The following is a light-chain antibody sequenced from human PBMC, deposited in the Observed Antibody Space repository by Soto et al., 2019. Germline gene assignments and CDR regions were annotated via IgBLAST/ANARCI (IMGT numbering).Light chain of an antibody. J-gene: IGKJ3*01. Sequence: EIVMTQSPATLSVSPGERATLSCRDSQSVSSGLAWYQQKPGQAPRLLIYEASTRATDIPARFSGSGSGTEFTLTISSLQSEDFAVYYCQQYNSWPGVTFGPGTKVEIK. CDR2: EAS. V-gene: IGKV3-15*01. CDR1: QSVSSG. CDR3: QQYNSWPGVT.